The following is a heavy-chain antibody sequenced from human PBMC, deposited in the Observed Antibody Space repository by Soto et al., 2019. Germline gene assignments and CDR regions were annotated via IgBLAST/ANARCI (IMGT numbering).Heavy chain of an antibody. Sequence: GGSLRLSCAASGVTFSSYGMHWVRQAPGKGLEWVAVIWYDGSNKYYADSVKGRFTISRDNSKNTLYLQMNSLRAEDTAVYYCARVHWPHGYYFEHWGHGTLVTVPS. J-gene: IGHJ4*01. D-gene: IGHD1-1*01. CDR3: ARVHWPHGYYFEH. V-gene: IGHV3-33*01. CDR1: GVTFSSYG. CDR2: IWYDGSNK.